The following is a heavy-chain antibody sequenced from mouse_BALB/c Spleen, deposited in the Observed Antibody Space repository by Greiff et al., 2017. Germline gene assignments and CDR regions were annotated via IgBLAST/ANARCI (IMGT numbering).Heavy chain of an antibody. CDR2: ISSGGST. V-gene: IGHV5-6-5*01. CDR1: GFTFSSYA. J-gene: IGHJ4*01. D-gene: IGHD1-2*01. CDR3: ARVNYGHAMDD. Sequence: EVKLVESGGGLVKPGGSLKLSCAASGFTFSSYAMSWVRQTPEKRLEWVASISSGGSTYYPDSVKGRFTISRDNARNILYLQMSSLRSEDTAMYYCARVNYGHAMDDWGQGTSVTVAA.